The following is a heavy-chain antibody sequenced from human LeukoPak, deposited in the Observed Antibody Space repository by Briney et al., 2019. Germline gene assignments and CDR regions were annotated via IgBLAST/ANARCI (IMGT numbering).Heavy chain of an antibody. CDR2: IIPILGIA. CDR3: ARDYGSGSWGWFY. Sequence: SVKVSCKASGGTFSSYAISWVRQAPGQGLEWVGRIIPILGIANYAQKFQGRVTITRDTSASTAYMELSSLRSEDTAVYYCARDYGSGSWGWFYWGQGTLVTVSS. J-gene: IGHJ4*02. D-gene: IGHD3-10*01. V-gene: IGHV1-69*04. CDR1: GGTFSSYA.